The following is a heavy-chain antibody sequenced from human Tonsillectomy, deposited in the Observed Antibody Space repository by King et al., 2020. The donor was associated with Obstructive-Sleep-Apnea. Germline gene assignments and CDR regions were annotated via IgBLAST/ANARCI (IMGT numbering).Heavy chain of an antibody. CDR3: AKALSSWDY. Sequence: QLVQSGGGVVQPGRSLRLSCAVSGFTFSSYGMHWVRQAPGKGLEWGAFIRYDGSSKYYADSVKGRFTISRDNSKNTLYLQMNSLRTEDTAVYYCAKALSSWDYWGQGTLVTVSS. D-gene: IGHD6-13*01. CDR1: GFTFSSYG. J-gene: IGHJ4*02. CDR2: IRYDGSSK. V-gene: IGHV3-30*02.